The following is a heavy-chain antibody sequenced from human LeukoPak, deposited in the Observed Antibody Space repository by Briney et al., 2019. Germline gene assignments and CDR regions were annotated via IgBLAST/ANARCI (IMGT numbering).Heavy chain of an antibody. CDR1: GYTFTSYD. D-gene: IGHD2-21*02. CDR2: MNPNSGNT. J-gene: IGHJ3*02. CDR3: ARDLVVVVTAIPHAPDAFDI. Sequence: ASVKVSCKASGYTFTSYDINWVRQATGQGLEWMGWMNPNSGNTGYAQKFQGRVTMTRNTSISTAYMELSSLRSEDTAVYYCARDLVVVVTAIPHAPDAFDIWGQGTMVTVSS. V-gene: IGHV1-8*01.